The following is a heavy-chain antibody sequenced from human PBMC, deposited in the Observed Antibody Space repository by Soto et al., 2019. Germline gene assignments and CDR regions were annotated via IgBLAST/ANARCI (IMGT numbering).Heavy chain of an antibody. CDR1: GGSFSGYY. J-gene: IGHJ5*02. Sequence: SETLSLTCAVYGGSFSGYYWSWIRQPPGKGLEWIGEINHSGSTNYNPSLKSRVTISVDTSKNQFSLKLSSVTAADTAVYYCAREERRYCSSTSCRTNWFDPWGQGTLVTVSS. D-gene: IGHD2-2*01. CDR2: INHSGST. CDR3: AREERRYCSSTSCRTNWFDP. V-gene: IGHV4-34*01.